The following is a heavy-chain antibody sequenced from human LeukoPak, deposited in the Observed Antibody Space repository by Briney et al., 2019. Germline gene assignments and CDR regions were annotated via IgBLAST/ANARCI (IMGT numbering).Heavy chain of an antibody. V-gene: IGHV3-23*01. CDR2: IRGSGDST. J-gene: IGHJ4*02. CDR3: AKSAQWEPFDFDY. D-gene: IGHD1-26*01. CDR1: GFTFSSYA. Sequence: GGSLRLSCAASGFTFSSYAMNWVRQAPGKGLAWVSGIRGSGDSTYHADSVKGRFTISRDNSKNTLYLQMNSLRAEDTAVYYCAKSAQWEPFDFDYWGQGTLVTVSS.